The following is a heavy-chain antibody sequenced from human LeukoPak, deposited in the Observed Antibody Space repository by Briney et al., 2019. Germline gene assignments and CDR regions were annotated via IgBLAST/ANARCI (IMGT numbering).Heavy chain of an antibody. D-gene: IGHD3-22*01. J-gene: IGHJ2*01. CDR3: ARLRDYDRYFDR. CDR1: GYSFTSYW. Sequence: GESLRISCKCSGYSFTSYWIGWVRQMPGKGLEWMGIIYPGDSDTTYSPSFQGQVTISADKSISTAYLQWSSLKASDTAMYYCARLRDYDRYFDRWGRGTLVTVSS. CDR2: IYPGDSDT. V-gene: IGHV5-51*01.